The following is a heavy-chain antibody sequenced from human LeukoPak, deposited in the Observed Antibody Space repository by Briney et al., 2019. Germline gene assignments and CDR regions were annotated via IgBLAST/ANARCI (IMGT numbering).Heavy chain of an antibody. Sequence: GGSLRLSCAASGFTFSSYGMSWVRQAPGKGLEWVSAISGSGGSTYYADSVKGRFTISRDNSKNTLYLQMNSLRAEDTAVYYCAKDRHYYYDSSGSPDAFDIWGQGAMVTVSS. D-gene: IGHD3-22*01. J-gene: IGHJ3*02. CDR2: ISGSGGST. CDR3: AKDRHYYYDSSGSPDAFDI. CDR1: GFTFSSYG. V-gene: IGHV3-23*01.